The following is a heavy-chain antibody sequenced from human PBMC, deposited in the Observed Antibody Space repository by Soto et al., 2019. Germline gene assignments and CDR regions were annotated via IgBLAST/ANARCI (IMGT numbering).Heavy chain of an antibody. D-gene: IGHD6-6*01. CDR3: VIMIAFTSIAARRGPAGSTPNNWFDP. J-gene: IGHJ5*02. CDR2: IIPMFGTT. Sequence: GASVKVSCKASGGTFSTYGINWVRQAPGQGLEWMGGIIPMFGTTNYAQKFQGRVTMTANESTSTAYMELSSLRSEDTAVYYCVIMIAFTSIAARRGPAGSTPNNWFDPWGQGTLVTVSS. V-gene: IGHV1-69*13. CDR1: GGTFSTYG.